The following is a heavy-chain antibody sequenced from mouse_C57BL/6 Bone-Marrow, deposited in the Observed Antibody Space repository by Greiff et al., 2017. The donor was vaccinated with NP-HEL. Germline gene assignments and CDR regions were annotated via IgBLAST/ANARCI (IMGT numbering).Heavy chain of an antibody. D-gene: IGHD1-1*01. CDR3: AITSYYGSSPWFAY. V-gene: IGHV1-74*01. J-gene: IGHJ3*01. Sequence: QVQLQQSGAELVKPGASVKVSCKASGYTFTSYWMHWVKQRPGQGLEWIGRIHPSDSDTNYNQKFKGKATLTVDNASSTAYMQLSSLTSEDSAVYYCAITSYYGSSPWFAYWGQGTLVTVSA. CDR1: GYTFTSYW. CDR2: IHPSDSDT.